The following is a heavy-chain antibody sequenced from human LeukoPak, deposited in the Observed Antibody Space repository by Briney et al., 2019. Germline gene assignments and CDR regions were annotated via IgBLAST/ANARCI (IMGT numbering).Heavy chain of an antibody. CDR3: AREYCGGDCYSRVDYYMDV. Sequence: SETLSLTCAVYGGSFSGYYWSWIRQPPGKGLEWIGEINHSGSTNYNPSLKSRVTISVDTSKNQFSLKLSSVTAADTAVYYCAREYCGGDCYSRVDYYMDVWGKGTTVTVSS. V-gene: IGHV4-34*01. CDR2: INHSGST. D-gene: IGHD2-21*02. CDR1: GGSFSGYY. J-gene: IGHJ6*03.